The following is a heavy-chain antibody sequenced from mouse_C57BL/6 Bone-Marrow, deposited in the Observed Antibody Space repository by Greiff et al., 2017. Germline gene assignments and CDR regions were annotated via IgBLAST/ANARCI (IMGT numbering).Heavy chain of an antibody. Sequence: QVQLQQPGAELVKPGASVKLSCKASGYTFTSYWMQWVKQRPGQGLEWIGEIDPSDSYTNYNQKFKGKATLTVDTSSSTAYMQLSSLTSEDSAVYYCARSDYDYECAYWGQGTLVTVSA. CDR1: GYTFTSYW. CDR2: IDPSDSYT. J-gene: IGHJ3*01. V-gene: IGHV1-50*01. CDR3: ARSDYDYECAY. D-gene: IGHD2-4*01.